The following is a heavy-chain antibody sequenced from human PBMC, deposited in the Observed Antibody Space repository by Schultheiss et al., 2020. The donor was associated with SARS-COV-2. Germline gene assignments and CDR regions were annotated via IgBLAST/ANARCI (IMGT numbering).Heavy chain of an antibody. V-gene: IGHV1-69*06. D-gene: IGHD3-22*01. CDR3: AREVYDSSGYYQNAFDI. CDR1: GGTFSSYA. Sequence: ASVKVSCKASGGTFSSYAISWVRQAPGQGLEWMGGIIPIFGTANYAQKFQGRVTITADKSTSTAYMELSSLRSEDTAVYYCAREVYDSSGYYQNAFDIWGQGTMVTVSS. CDR2: IIPIFGTA. J-gene: IGHJ3*02.